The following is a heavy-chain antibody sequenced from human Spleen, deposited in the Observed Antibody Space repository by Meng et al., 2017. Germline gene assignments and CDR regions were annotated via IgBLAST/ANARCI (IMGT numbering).Heavy chain of an antibody. J-gene: IGHJ5*02. CDR2: IGHSGFT. CDR3: VRSRAWVRTGFDP. V-gene: IGHV4-39*01. D-gene: IGHD1/OR15-1a*01. CDR1: GDSISSSDSY. Sequence: QPQLQESGPGRVKPSETLSPTRSASGDSISSSDSYWGWIRQSPGKGVEWIGSIGHSGFTYYTPSLESRVTVSVDTSRSQFSLELTSVTAADTAVYYCVRSRAWVRTGFDPWGQGTLVTVSS.